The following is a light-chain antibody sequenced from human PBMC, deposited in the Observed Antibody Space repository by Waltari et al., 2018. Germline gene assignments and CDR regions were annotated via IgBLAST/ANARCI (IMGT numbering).Light chain of an antibody. V-gene: IGLV2-14*01. CDR2: GVT. CDR1: NSDVGSYNF. CDR3: SSYTRGSTWV. J-gene: IGLJ3*02. Sequence: QSALTQPASVSGSPGQSITISCTGTNSDVGSYNFVSWYQHTPGKAPKLGIYGVTNRPSGVSDRFSGSKSGNTASLTISGLQAEDEAAYYCSSYTRGSTWVFGGGTKLTVL.